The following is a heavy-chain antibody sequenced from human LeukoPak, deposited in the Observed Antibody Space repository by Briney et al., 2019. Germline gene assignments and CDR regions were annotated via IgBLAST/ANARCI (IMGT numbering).Heavy chain of an antibody. J-gene: IGHJ4*01. V-gene: IGHV5-51*01. Sequence: GESLKISCKGSGYSFTNYWIGWVRQVPGKGLEWMGIIYPGDSDTRYSPSLQGQITISVDKSIATAYLQWSSLKASDTAIYYCARRESGGSIDYWGHETLVTVSS. CDR2: IYPGDSDT. D-gene: IGHD2-15*01. CDR1: GYSFTNYW. CDR3: ARRESGGSIDY.